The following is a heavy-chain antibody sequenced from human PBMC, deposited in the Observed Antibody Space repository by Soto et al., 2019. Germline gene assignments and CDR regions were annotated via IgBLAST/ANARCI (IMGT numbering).Heavy chain of an antibody. D-gene: IGHD3-16*01. CDR1: GFTFSSYA. Sequence: GGSLTLSCAASGFTFSSYAMSWLRQAPGKGLEWVSAISGSGGSTYYADSVKRRFTISRDNSKNTLYLQMNSLRAEDTAVYYCAKFGDLDYHGLGSMEVWGQGTTVTVSS. J-gene: IGHJ6*02. V-gene: IGHV3-23*01. CDR3: AKFGDLDYHGLGSMEV. CDR2: ISGSGGST.